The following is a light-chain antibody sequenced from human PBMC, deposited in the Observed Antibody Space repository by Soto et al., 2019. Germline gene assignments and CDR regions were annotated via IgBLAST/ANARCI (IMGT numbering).Light chain of an antibody. CDR3: SLYTSENTYV. CDR2: EAS. V-gene: IGLV2-18*01. CDR1: STDFVSYNR. Sequence: QSALTQPPSVSGSPGQSVTISCTGTSTDFVSYNRVSWYQQPPGTAPKLIIYEASNRHSGVPDRFSGSKSGNTASLTISGLQAADEADYYCSLYTSENTYVFGTGTKLTVL. J-gene: IGLJ1*01.